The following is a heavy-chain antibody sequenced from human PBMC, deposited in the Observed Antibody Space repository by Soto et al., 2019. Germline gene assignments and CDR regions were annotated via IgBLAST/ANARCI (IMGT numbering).Heavy chain of an antibody. CDR3: AKGGGGDHGY. Sequence: EVQLVESEGGLVQPGGSLRLSCEASGFIFTTSDMSWVRQAPGKGLEWISSITITGDTTHYADSVKGRFTISRDNSRNTVYLQMNSLGVGDTAVYYWAKGGGGDHGYWGQGTLVAVSS. D-gene: IGHD2-21*02. CDR1: GFIFTTSD. CDR2: ITITGDTT. J-gene: IGHJ4*02. V-gene: IGHV3-23*04.